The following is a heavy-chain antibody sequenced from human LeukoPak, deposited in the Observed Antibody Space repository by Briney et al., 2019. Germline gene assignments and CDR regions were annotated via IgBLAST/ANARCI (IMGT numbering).Heavy chain of an antibody. Sequence: RESLKISCKGSGYSFTSYWIGWVRQMPGKGLEWMGIIYPGDSDTRYSPSFQGQVTISADKSISTAYLQWSSLKASDTAMYYCARRGYCSSTSCYPYYYYGMDVWGQGTTVTVSS. CDR2: IYPGDSDT. CDR1: GYSFTSYW. CDR3: ARRGYCSSTSCYPYYYYGMDV. D-gene: IGHD2-2*01. V-gene: IGHV5-51*01. J-gene: IGHJ6*02.